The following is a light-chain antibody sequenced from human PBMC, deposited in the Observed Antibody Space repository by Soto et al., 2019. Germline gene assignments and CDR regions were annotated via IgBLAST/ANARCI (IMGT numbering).Light chain of an antibody. V-gene: IGLV1-40*01. J-gene: IGLJ3*02. CDR2: GNS. CDR3: QSYDSSLSGWV. CDR1: SSNIGAGYD. Sequence: QSALTQPPSVSGAPGQRVTMSCTGSSSNIGAGYDVHWYQQLPGTAPKLLIYGNSNRPSRVPDRFSGSKSGTSASLAITGLQAEDEADYYCQSYDSSLSGWVFGGGTQMTVL.